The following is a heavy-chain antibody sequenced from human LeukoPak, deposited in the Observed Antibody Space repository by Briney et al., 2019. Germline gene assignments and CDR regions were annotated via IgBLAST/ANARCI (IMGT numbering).Heavy chain of an antibody. CDR2: INPNSGGT. V-gene: IGHV1-2*02. CDR1: GYTFTGYY. Sequence: ASVKVSCKASGYTFTGYYMHWVRQAPGQGLEWMGWINPNSGGTNYAQKFQGRVTMTRDTSISTAYMELSRLRSDDTAVYYCARVPIIEQQLGNWFDPWGQGALVTVSS. J-gene: IGHJ5*02. CDR3: ARVPIIEQQLGNWFDP. D-gene: IGHD6-13*01.